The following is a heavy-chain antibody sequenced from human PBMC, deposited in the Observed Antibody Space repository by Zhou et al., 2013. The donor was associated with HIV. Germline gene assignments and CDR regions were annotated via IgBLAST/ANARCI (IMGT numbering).Heavy chain of an antibody. J-gene: IGHJ4*02. D-gene: IGHD1-20*01. CDR1: EYSLSIYY. CDR3: ASYGPGYNWMYS. Sequence: QVHLVQSGAEVKEPGASVKISCKTEYSLSIYYMHWVRQAPGQGLEWMGWILPNTDATKYAPRFQGRVTMTRDTSISTIYMELRGLRSDDTALYFCASYGPGYNWMYSWGQGTLVTVSS. V-gene: IGHV1-2*02. CDR2: ILPNTDAT.